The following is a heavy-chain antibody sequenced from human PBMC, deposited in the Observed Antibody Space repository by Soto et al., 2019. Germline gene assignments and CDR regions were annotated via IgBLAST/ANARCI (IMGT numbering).Heavy chain of an antibody. J-gene: IGHJ5*02. CDR1: GGSISSYY. Sequence: SETLSLTCTVSGGSISSYYWSWIRQPPGKGLEWIGYIYYSGSTNYNPSLKSRVTISVDTSKNQFSLKLSSVTAADTAVYYCARVKVEVGYQLQGNWFDPWGQGTLVTVSS. CDR2: IYYSGST. D-gene: IGHD2-2*01. CDR3: ARVKVEVGYQLQGNWFDP. V-gene: IGHV4-59*01.